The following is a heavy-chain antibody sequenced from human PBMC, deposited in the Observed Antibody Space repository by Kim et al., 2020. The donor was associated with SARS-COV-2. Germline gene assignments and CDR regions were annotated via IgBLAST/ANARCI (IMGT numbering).Heavy chain of an antibody. J-gene: IGHJ5*02. V-gene: IGHV1-2*02. CDR3: ARGLVVPAAREGFWFDP. D-gene: IGHD2-2*01. Sequence: ASVKVSCKASGYTFTGYYMHWVRQAPGQGLEWMGWINPNSGGTNYAQKFQGRVTMTRDTSISTAYMELSRLRSDDTAVYYCARGLVVPAAREGFWFDPWGQGTLVTVSS. CDR1: GYTFTGYY. CDR2: INPNSGGT.